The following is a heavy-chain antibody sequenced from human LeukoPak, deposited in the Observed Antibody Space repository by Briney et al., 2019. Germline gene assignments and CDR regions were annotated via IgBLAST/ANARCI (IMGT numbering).Heavy chain of an antibody. CDR1: GFSFSSYS. V-gene: IGHV3-21*01. CDR3: ARDPWGALGY. Sequence: GGSLRLSCAASGFSFSSYSMNWVRQAPGKGLEWVSSISSSSDYIHYADSVKARFTISRDNAKNSLYLQMNSLRAEDTAVYYCARDPWGALGYWGLGTLVTVSS. J-gene: IGHJ4*02. D-gene: IGHD1-26*01. CDR2: ISSSSDYI.